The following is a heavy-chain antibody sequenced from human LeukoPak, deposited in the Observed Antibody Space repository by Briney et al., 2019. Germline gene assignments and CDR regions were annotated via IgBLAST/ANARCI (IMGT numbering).Heavy chain of an antibody. CDR3: ARDGLNTMVRGKIHYYYMDV. CDR2: IYTSGST. V-gene: IGHV4-61*02. CDR1: GGSISSGSYY. J-gene: IGHJ6*03. D-gene: IGHD3-10*01. Sequence: SETLSLTCTVSGGSISSGSYYWSWIRQPAGKGLEWIGRIYTSGSTHYNPSLKSRATISVDTSKNQFSLKLSSVTAADTAVYYCARDGLNTMVRGKIHYYYMDVWGKGTTVTISS.